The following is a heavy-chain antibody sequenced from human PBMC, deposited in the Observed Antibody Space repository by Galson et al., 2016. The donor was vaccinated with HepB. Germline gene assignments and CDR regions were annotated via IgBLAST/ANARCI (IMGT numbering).Heavy chain of an antibody. CDR3: TTGGTDY. Sequence: QSGAEVKKPGESLTISCQASGYRFTKFWIGCVRQMPGKGLEWMGIIYPGDSETRYSPSFEGKVTISADKSINTAYLHWNSLRASDTAVYYCTTGGTDYWGQGTLVTVSS. V-gene: IGHV5-51*01. CDR2: IYPGDSET. CDR1: GYRFTKFW. J-gene: IGHJ4*02. D-gene: IGHD3-16*01.